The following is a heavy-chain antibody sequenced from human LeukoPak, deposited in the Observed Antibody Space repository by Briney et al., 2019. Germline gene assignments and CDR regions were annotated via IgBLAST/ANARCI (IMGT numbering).Heavy chain of an antibody. CDR2: INPKSGDT. J-gene: IGHJ3*02. D-gene: IGHD2-2*01. CDR3: ASKGDGYCRGTICQGAFDI. CDR1: GYSFTDYY. V-gene: IGHV1-2*02. Sequence: GASVKVSCKASGYSFTDYYMNLVRQAPGQGLEWMGWINPKSGDTKYAQTFQDRVTMTWDTSVSTAYMELSSLTSDDTAVYYCASKGDGYCRGTICQGAFDIWGQGSMVTASS.